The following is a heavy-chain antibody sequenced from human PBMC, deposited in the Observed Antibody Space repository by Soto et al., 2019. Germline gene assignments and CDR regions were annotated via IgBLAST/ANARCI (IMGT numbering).Heavy chain of an antibody. Sequence: ASVKVSCKASGYTFTNYDINWVRQTTGQGLEWMGWMNPHSGDTGYAQRFQGRVTMTRNTAISTAYMELSSLRFEDTAIYSCARAPRNWGFDFWGQGTLVTVSS. D-gene: IGHD7-27*01. CDR1: GYTFTNYD. V-gene: IGHV1-8*01. J-gene: IGHJ4*02. CDR3: ARAPRNWGFDF. CDR2: MNPHSGDT.